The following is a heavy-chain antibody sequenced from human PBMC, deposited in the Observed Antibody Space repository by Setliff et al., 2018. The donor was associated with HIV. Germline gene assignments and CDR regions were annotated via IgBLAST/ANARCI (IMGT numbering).Heavy chain of an antibody. CDR1: AGSISSYY. D-gene: IGHD3-3*01. V-gene: IGHV4-59*01. CDR3: GTAYLELSSLRSDGSAVYFCAKEQEIGSYLDP. J-gene: IGHJ5*02. CDR2: VFYSGSA. Sequence: SETLSLTCAVSAGSISSYYWSWIRQPPGKGLEWIGYVFYSGSANYNPSLKSRVTISVDTSKNQFSLTVTSVSSDLRLLSSTGTAYLELSSLRSDGSAVYFCAKEQEIGSYLDPWGQGTLVTVSS.